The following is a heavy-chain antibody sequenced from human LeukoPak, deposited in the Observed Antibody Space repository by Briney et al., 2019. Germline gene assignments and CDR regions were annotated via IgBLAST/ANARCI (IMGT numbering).Heavy chain of an antibody. Sequence: GESLKISCKGSGYSFTSYWIGWVRQMPGKGLEWMGIIYPGDSDTRYSPSFQGQVTISADKSISTAYLQWSSLKASDTAMYYCARLSLSGYYGSSGYYSNWFDPWGQGTLVTVSS. CDR3: ARLSLSGYYGSSGYYSNWFDP. D-gene: IGHD3-22*01. CDR2: IYPGDSDT. J-gene: IGHJ5*02. V-gene: IGHV5-51*01. CDR1: GYSFTSYW.